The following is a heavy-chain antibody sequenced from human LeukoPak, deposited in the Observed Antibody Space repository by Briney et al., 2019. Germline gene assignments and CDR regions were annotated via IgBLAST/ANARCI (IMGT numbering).Heavy chain of an antibody. CDR2: ISYDGSNK. Sequence: GGSLRLSCAASGFTFSSYAMHRVRQAPGKGLEWVAVISYDGSNKYYADSVKGRFTISRDNSKNTLYLQMNSLRAEDTAVYYCARGYYYDSSGYYYFDYWGQGTLVTVSS. J-gene: IGHJ4*02. V-gene: IGHV3-30-3*01. CDR1: GFTFSSYA. CDR3: ARGYYYDSSGYYYFDY. D-gene: IGHD3-22*01.